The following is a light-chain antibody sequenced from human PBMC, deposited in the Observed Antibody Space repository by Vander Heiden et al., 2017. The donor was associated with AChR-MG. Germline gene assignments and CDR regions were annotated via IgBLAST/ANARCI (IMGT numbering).Light chain of an antibody. CDR2: DVS. CDR1: SSDVGGYNY. V-gene: IGLV2-11*01. J-gene: IGLJ3*02. CDR3: CSYAGSYGV. Sequence: QSARTQPPPVPGPPGQSVTISCTGTSSDVGGYNYVSWYQQHPGKAPKLMIYDVSKRPSGVPDRFSGSKSGNTASLTISGLQAEDEADYYCCSYAGSYGVFGGGTKLTVL.